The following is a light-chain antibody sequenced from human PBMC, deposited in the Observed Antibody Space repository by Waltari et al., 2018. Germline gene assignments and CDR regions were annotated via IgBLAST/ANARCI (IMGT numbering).Light chain of an antibody. J-gene: IGLJ1*01. Sequence: QSALTQPASVSGSPGQSITISCTGTSSDIGGHHYVSWYQQHPGKAPKLMLYDVSKRFSGISNRFSGSKSANTASLTISGLQAEDEADYYCSAYTSSSSRVFGTGTRVTVL. CDR2: DVS. CDR1: SSDIGGHHY. V-gene: IGLV2-14*03. CDR3: SAYTSSSSRV.